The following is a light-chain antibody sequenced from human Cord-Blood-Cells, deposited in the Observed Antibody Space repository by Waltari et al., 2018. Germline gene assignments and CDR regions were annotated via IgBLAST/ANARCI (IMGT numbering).Light chain of an antibody. V-gene: IGLV2-11*01. CDR2: EVS. CDR3: CSYAGSYV. CDR1: SSHVGGYNY. J-gene: IGLJ1*01. Sequence: QSALTQPRSVSGSPGQSVTISCTGTSSHVGGYNYVSWSQQHPGKAPKPMIYEVSKRPSGVPDRFSGSKSGNTASLTISGLQAEDEADYYCCSYAGSYVFGTGTKVTVL.